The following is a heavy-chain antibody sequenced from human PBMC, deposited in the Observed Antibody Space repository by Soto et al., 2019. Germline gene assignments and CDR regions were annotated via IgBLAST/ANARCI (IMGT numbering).Heavy chain of an antibody. J-gene: IGHJ6*02. Sequence: GGSLRLSGAASGDTFAHYAMHWVRHSPGKGLEWVAFISYDGSNKYYADSVKGRFTISRDNSKNTLYLQMNSLRAEDTAVYYCAKDKERESGSHQPYYYYYGMDVWGQGTTVTVSS. V-gene: IGHV3-30*18. CDR3: AKDKERESGSHQPYYYYYGMDV. CDR1: GDTFAHYA. CDR2: ISYDGSNK. D-gene: IGHD1-26*01.